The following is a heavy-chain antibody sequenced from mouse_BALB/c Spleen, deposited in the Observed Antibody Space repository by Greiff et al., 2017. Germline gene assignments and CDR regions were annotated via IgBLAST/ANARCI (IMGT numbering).Heavy chain of an antibody. J-gene: IGHJ4*01. CDR1: GFAFSSYD. CDR3: ARHARDAMDY. Sequence: EVKLMESGGGLVKPGGSLKLSCAASGFAFSSYDMSWVRQTPEKRLEWVAYISSGGGSTYYPDTVKGRFTISRDNAKNTLYLQMSSLKSEDTAMYYCARHARDAMDYWGQGTSVTVSS. CDR2: ISSGGGST. V-gene: IGHV5-12-1*01.